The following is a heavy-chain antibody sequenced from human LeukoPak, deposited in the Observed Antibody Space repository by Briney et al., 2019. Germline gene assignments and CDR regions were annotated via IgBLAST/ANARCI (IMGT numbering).Heavy chain of an antibody. V-gene: IGHV3-23*01. Sequence: PGGSLRLSCAASGFTFSSYAMTWVRQAPGKGLEWVSAISIGGGSTWYADSLRGRFTISRDNSKNTLYLQMDSLRADDTATYYCAKDHNSCRGVSCLLHQDWGQGTLVTVSS. CDR1: GFTFSSYA. CDR2: ISIGGGST. CDR3: AKDHNSCRGVSCLLHQD. J-gene: IGHJ4*02. D-gene: IGHD2-15*01.